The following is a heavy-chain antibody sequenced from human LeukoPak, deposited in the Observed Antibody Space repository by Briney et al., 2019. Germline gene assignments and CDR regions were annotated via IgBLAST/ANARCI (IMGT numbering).Heavy chain of an antibody. CDR2: INRDGSST. CDR3: ARDRASYFDY. V-gene: IGHV3-74*01. Sequence: SGGSLRLSCAASGFTFSGNWMHWVRHVPGKGLVWVSGINRDGSSTTYADSVKGRFTISRDNAKNTLYLQVNSLTTEDTAVYYCARDRASYFDYWGQGTLVTVSS. D-gene: IGHD3-10*01. J-gene: IGHJ4*02. CDR1: GFTFSGNW.